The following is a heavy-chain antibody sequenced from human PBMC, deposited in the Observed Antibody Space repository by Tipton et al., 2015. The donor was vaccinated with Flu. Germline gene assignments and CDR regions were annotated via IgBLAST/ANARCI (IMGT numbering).Heavy chain of an antibody. J-gene: IGHJ5*02. Sequence: GLVKPSETLSLNCTVSGDSISTYYWSWIRQPAGKGLEWIGRIYSSGSTNYNPSLKSRVTMSVDTSKNQFSLKLSSVTAADTAVDYCARAGAGVGVNRWFDPWGQGTLVTVSS. V-gene: IGHV4-4*07. CDR2: IYSSGST. CDR1: GDSISTYY. D-gene: IGHD3-10*01. CDR3: ARAGAGVGVNRWFDP.